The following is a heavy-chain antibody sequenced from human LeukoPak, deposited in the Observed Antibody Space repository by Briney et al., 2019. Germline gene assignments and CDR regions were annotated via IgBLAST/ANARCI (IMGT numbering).Heavy chain of an antibody. J-gene: IGHJ4*02. V-gene: IGHV3-33*06. CDR1: GFTLRNYG. D-gene: IGHD1-26*01. CDR2: IWYDGSSK. CDR3: AKPTRGSGSFLIDY. Sequence: LGGSLRLSCAASGFTLRNYGMHWVRQAPGTGLDRLAVIWYDGSSKYYVDSVKGRFTISRDNSKNTLHLQMNSLRAEDTAVYYCAKPTRGSGSFLIDYWGQGTLVTVSS.